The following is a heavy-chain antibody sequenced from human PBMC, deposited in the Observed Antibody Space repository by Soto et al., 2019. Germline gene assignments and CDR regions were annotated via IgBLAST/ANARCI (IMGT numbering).Heavy chain of an antibody. CDR1: GFSLSTSGVG. V-gene: IGHV2-5*02. Sequence: SGPTLVNPTQTLTLTCTFSGFSLSTSGVGVGWIRQPPGKALEWLALIYWDDDKRYSPSLKSRLTITKDTSKNQVVLTMTNMDPVDTATYYCAHSGLGTKVRGSGSYFDYWGQGTLVTVSS. CDR3: AHSGLGTKVRGSGSYFDY. D-gene: IGHD1-1*01. CDR2: IYWDDDK. J-gene: IGHJ4*02.